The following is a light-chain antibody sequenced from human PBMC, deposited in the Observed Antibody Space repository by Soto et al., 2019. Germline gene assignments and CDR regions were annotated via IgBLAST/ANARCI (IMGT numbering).Light chain of an antibody. Sequence: EVVMTQSPATLSVSPGERATLSCSASQSVNANLAWYQQKPGQAPRLLIHGASNRATGIPARFSGSGFGTEFILIISRLQSEDFAVYYCQQYNTWLWTFGQGTKVEI. J-gene: IGKJ1*01. CDR2: GAS. V-gene: IGKV3-15*01. CDR1: QSVNAN. CDR3: QQYNTWLWT.